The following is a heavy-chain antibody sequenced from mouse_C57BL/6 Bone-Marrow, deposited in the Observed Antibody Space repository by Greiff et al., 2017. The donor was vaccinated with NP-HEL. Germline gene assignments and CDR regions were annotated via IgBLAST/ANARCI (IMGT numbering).Heavy chain of an antibody. CDR3: AGYYGSSYGYYAMDY. V-gene: IGHV3-6*01. D-gene: IGHD1-1*01. J-gene: IGHJ4*01. CDR2: ISYDGSN. CDR1: GYSITSGYY. Sequence: VQLQQSGPGLVKPSQSLSLTCSVTGYSITSGYYWNWIRQFPGNKLEWMGYISYDGSNNYNPSLKNRISITRDTSKNQFFLKLNSVTTEDTATYYCAGYYGSSYGYYAMDYWGQGTSVTVSS.